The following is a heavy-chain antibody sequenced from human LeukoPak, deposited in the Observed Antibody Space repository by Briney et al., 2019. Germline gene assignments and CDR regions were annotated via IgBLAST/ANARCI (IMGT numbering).Heavy chain of an antibody. CDR3: ASSVASSGSQPKYYYYYYMDV. V-gene: IGHV1-69*13. CDR1: GYTFTSYA. Sequence: GASVKVSCKASGYTFTSYAISWVRQAPGQGLEWMGGIIPIFGTANYAQKFQGRVTITADESTSTAYMELSSLRSEDTAVYYCASSVASSGSQPKYYYYYYMDVWGKGTTVTISS. D-gene: IGHD1-26*01. J-gene: IGHJ6*03. CDR2: IIPIFGTA.